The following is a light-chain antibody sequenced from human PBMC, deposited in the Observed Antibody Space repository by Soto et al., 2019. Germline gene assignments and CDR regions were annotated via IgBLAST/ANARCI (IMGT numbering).Light chain of an antibody. CDR3: ISYASSSTHVV. Sequence: QSALTQPASVSGSPGQSITISCTGSSSDVGGYNYVSWYQQYPGKAPKVMIYDVNNRPSGVSIRFSGSKSGNTASLTISGLQAEDDADYYCISYASSSTHVVFGGGTKLTVL. V-gene: IGLV2-14*03. CDR1: SSDVGGYNY. CDR2: DVN. J-gene: IGLJ2*01.